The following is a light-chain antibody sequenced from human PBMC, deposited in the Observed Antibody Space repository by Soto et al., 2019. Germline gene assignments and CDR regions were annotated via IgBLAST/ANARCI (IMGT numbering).Light chain of an antibody. CDR3: QQFSLYWA. Sequence: DIQMTQSPSTLSASVGDRVTITCRASQDINRWLAWYQQKPGKAPKILIYNADTLESGVPSRFSGSGYGTEFILTISSLQPDDFATYYCQQFSLYWAFGQGPKV. CDR1: QDINRW. CDR2: NAD. V-gene: IGKV1-5*01. J-gene: IGKJ1*01.